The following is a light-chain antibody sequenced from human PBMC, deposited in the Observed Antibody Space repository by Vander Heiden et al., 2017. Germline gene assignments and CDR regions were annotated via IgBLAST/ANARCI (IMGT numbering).Light chain of an antibody. J-gene: IGLJ1*01. CDR2: KDS. CDR1: ALPKQY. CDR3: QSADSSGTYV. V-gene: IGLV3-25*03. Sequence: SYELTQPPSVSVSPGQTARITCPGDALPKQYAYWYQQKPGQAPELVIYKDSERPSGIPERFSGSSSGTTVTLTISGVQAEDEADYYCQSADSSGTYVFGTGTKVTVL.